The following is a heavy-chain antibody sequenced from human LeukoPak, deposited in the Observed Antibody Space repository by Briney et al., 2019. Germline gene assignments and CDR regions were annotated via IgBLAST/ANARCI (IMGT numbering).Heavy chain of an antibody. D-gene: IGHD7-27*01. Sequence: PGGSLRLSCAASGFTFSNYAMSWVRQAPGKGLEWVSAISGSGGSTYYADSVKGRFTISRDKSKTTLYLQMNSLRAEDTAVYYCAKANLNWGSYYFDYWGQGTLVTVSS. CDR1: GFTFSNYA. CDR3: AKANLNWGSYYFDY. V-gene: IGHV3-23*01. CDR2: ISGSGGST. J-gene: IGHJ4*02.